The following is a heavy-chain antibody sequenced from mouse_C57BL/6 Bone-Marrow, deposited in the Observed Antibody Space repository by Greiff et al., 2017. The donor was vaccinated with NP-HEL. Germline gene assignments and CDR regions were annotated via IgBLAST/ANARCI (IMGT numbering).Heavy chain of an antibody. Sequence: VQGVGSGAELVKPGGSVKISCKASGYAFRSYWMNWVKQKPGKGLEWIGQIYPGDGDTNYNGKFKGKATLTADKSSSTAYMQLSSLTSEDSAVYFCARLNWVFAYWGQGTLVTVSA. CDR2: IYPGDGDT. V-gene: IGHV1-80*01. CDR3: ARLNWVFAY. J-gene: IGHJ3*01. D-gene: IGHD4-1*02. CDR1: GYAFRSYW.